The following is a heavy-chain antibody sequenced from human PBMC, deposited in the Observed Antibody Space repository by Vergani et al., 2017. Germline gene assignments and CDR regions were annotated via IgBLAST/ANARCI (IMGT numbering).Heavy chain of an antibody. J-gene: IGHJ4*02. CDR3: ARMGGYDDGDAFRIGYFVS. CDR1: GDSISSGVYY. D-gene: IGHD2-21*01. CDR2: LYSTGST. V-gene: IGHV4-31*03. Sequence: QVQLQESGPGLVKPSQTLSLTCSVSGDSISSGVYYWNWIRQHPGKGLEWIGYLYSTGSTHHNPSLRRRINMSVETSKNQFSLKLNSVTAADTAMYYCARMGGYDDGDAFRIGYFVSWGPGILVTVSS.